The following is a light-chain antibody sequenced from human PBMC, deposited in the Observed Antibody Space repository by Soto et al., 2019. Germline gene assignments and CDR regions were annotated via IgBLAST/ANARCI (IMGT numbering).Light chain of an antibody. Sequence: EIVMTQSPATLSVSPGERATLSCRASQSISSNLAWYQQKPGQAPRVLIYDASTRATGIPARFSGSGSGIEFTLTISSLQSEDFAVYYCQQYNDWVTFGGGTKVEIK. CDR2: DAS. CDR3: QQYNDWVT. V-gene: IGKV3-15*01. J-gene: IGKJ4*01. CDR1: QSISSN.